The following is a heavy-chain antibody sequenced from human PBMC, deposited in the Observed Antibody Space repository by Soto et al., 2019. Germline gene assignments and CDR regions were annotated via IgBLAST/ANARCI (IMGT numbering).Heavy chain of an antibody. Sequence: GGSLRLSCAASGFTFRNFVMHWVRQAPGKGLEWVAVISYAGNNIYYADSVKGRFTISRDNSGNTLYLEMSSLRGEDTAVYYCAKDQSYILRSGSGMDVWGQGTTVTVSS. D-gene: IGHD3-3*01. V-gene: IGHV3-30*18. J-gene: IGHJ6*02. CDR3: AKDQSYILRSGSGMDV. CDR2: ISYAGNNI. CDR1: GFTFRNFV.